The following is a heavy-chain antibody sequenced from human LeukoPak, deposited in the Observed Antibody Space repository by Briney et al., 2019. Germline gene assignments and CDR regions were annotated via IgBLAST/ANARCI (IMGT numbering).Heavy chain of an antibody. CDR1: GYSISSSNW. CDR2: IYYSGST. J-gene: IGHJ3*02. D-gene: IGHD6-19*01. Sequence: PSETLSLTCAVSGYSISSSNWWGWIRQPPGKGLEWIGYIYYSGSTYYNPSLKSRVTMSVDTSKNQFSLKLSSVTAVDTAVYYCARRRPKVIAVADNAFDIWGQGTMVTVSS. CDR3: ARRRPKVIAVADNAFDI. V-gene: IGHV4-28*01.